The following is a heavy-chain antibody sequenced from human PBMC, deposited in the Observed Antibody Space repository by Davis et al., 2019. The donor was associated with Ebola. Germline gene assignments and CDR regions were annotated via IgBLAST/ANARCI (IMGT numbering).Heavy chain of an antibody. V-gene: IGHV1-18*01. Sequence: ASVKVSCKASGYTFTGYGISWVRQAPGQGLEWMGWISAYNGNTNYAQKLQGRVTMTTDTSTSTAYMELRSLRSDDTAVYYCARGDCSGGSCYSFDYWGQGTLVTVSS. J-gene: IGHJ4*02. CDR3: ARGDCSGGSCYSFDY. D-gene: IGHD2-15*01. CDR2: ISAYNGNT. CDR1: GYTFTGYG.